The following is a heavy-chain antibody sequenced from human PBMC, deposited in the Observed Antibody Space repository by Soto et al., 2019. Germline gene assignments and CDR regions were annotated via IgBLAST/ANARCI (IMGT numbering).Heavy chain of an antibody. CDR2: IGSGGDT. CDR3: TRKTPPTGMEV. CDR1: GFTLSSYD. V-gene: IGHV3-13*01. D-gene: IGHD3-9*01. Sequence: EVQLVESGGGLVQPGGSLRLSCAASGFTLSSYDIHWVRQATGEGLAWVSGIGSGGDTHYADSVKGRFIISREDGKNSLYLQMINLRVGASVVYYCTRKTPPTGMEVWGQGATVTVSS. J-gene: IGHJ6*02.